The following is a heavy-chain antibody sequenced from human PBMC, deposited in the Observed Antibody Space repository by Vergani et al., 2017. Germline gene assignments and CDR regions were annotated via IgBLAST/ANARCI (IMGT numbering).Heavy chain of an antibody. V-gene: IGHV4-30-2*01. Sequence: QVQLQESGSGLVKPSQTLSLTCAVSGGSISSGGYSWSWIRQPPGKGLEWIGYIYHSGSTYYNPSLKSRVTISVDRSKNQFSLKLSSVTAADTAVYYCARVYYDSSGYYSYYFDYWGQGTLVTVSS. CDR3: ARVYYDSSGYYSYYFDY. J-gene: IGHJ4*02. CDR1: GGSISSGGYS. CDR2: IYHSGST. D-gene: IGHD3-22*01.